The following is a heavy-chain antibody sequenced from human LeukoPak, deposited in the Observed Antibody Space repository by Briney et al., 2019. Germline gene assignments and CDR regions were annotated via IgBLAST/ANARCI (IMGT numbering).Heavy chain of an antibody. CDR1: GGSISSSSYY. V-gene: IGHV4-39*07. J-gene: IGHJ4*02. CDR3: AGFSGSYYDYY. CDR2: IYYSGKT. Sequence: TSETLSLTCTVSGGSISSSSYYWGWIRQPPGKGLEWIGSIYYSGKTYYNPSLKSRVTISVDTSKNQFSLKLSSVTAADTAVYYCAGFSGSYYDYYWGQGTLVTVSS. D-gene: IGHD1-26*01.